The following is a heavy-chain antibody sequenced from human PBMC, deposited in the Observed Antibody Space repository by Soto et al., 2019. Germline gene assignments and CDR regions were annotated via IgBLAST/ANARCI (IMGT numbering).Heavy chain of an antibody. CDR2: INHSGST. Sequence: QVQLQQWGAGLLKPSETLSLTCAVYGGSFSGYYWSWIRQPPGKGLEWIGEINHSGSTNYIPSLKSRVPISVDTSKNQFSLKLSSVPAADTAVYYCARPSGAYYDGMDVWGQGTTVTVSS. V-gene: IGHV4-34*01. CDR3: ARPSGAYYDGMDV. J-gene: IGHJ6*02. CDR1: GGSFSGYY.